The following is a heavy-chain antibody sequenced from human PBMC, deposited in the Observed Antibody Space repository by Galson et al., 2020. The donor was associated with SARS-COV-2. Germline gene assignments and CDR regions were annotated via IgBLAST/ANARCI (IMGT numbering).Heavy chain of an antibody. V-gene: IGHV3-30*04. Sequence: QLGESLKISCAASGFTFSSYAMHWVRQAPGKGLEWVAVISYDGSNKYYADSVKGRFTISRDNSKNTLYLQMNSLRAEDTAVYYCARAGGDYMDGWGKGTTVTVSS. D-gene: IGHD2-8*02. CDR3: ARAGGDYMDG. CDR1: GFTFSSYA. CDR2: ISYDGSNK. J-gene: IGHJ6*03.